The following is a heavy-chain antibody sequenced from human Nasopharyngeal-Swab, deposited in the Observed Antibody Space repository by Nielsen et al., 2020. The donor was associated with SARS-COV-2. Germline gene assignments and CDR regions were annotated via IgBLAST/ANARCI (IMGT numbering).Heavy chain of an antibody. D-gene: IGHD5-24*01. V-gene: IGHV4-59*01. CDR3: ARGSREIETYHFDY. J-gene: IGHJ4*02. Sequence: SDTLSLTCTVSGGSFSHYSWSWIRQPPGKGLEWIGYVYHSGSTNYNPSLKSRVTISVDTPKNQLSLRLRSVTAADTAVYYCARGSREIETYHFDYWGQGTLVTVSS. CDR1: GGSFSHYS. CDR2: VYHSGST.